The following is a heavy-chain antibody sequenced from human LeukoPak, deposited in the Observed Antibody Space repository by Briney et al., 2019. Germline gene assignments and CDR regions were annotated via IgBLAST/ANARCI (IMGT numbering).Heavy chain of an antibody. CDR3: TRVLYCSSTSCYGYMDDDY. V-gene: IGHV3-49*04. D-gene: IGHD2-2*01. CDR1: GFTFGDYA. J-gene: IGHJ4*02. Sequence: GGSLRLSCTASGFTFGDYAMSWVRQAPGKGLEWVGFIRSKAYGGTTEYAASVKGRSTISRDDSKSIAYLQMNSLKTEDTAVYYCTRVLYCSSTSCYGYMDDDYWGQGTLVTVSS. CDR2: IRSKAYGGTT.